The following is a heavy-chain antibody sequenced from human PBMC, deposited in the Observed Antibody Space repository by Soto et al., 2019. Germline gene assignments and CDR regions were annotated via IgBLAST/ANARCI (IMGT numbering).Heavy chain of an antibody. D-gene: IGHD6-25*01. CDR3: TILPQSGTYFKYDF. J-gene: IGHJ4*02. CDR2: IVGVSGET. V-gene: IGHV1-69*06. Sequence: SVKVSCKASGLTFTTYAYNWVRQAPGRGLEWVGGIVGVSGETRYAQQFRDRVAVTADKATGTTYLDLSRLTSKDTAVYYCTILPQSGTYFKYDFWGQGTVVTAPQ. CDR1: GLTFTTYA.